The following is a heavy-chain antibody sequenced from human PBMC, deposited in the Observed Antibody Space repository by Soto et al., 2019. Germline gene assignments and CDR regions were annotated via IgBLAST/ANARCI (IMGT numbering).Heavy chain of an antibody. D-gene: IGHD1-26*01. V-gene: IGHV3-30*18. J-gene: IGHJ4*02. Sequence: GGSLTLSCAASGFTFSSAAMSWVRQAPGKGLEWVAIISYDGSNTYYADSVKGRFTISRDNSKNTLYLQMNSLRAEDTSVYYCAKEGGLSGSYYISSSYYFDYWGQGTLVTVS. CDR2: ISYDGSNT. CDR1: GFTFSSAA. CDR3: AKEGGLSGSYYISSSYYFDY.